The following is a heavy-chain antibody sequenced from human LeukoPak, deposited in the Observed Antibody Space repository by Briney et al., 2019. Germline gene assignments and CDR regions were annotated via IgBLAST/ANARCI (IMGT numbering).Heavy chain of an antibody. CDR3: AREAGDRCFDY. CDR2: IYYSGST. CDR1: GGSISSSSYY. V-gene: IGHV4-39*02. D-gene: IGHD7-27*01. J-gene: IGHJ4*02. Sequence: SETLSLTCTVSGGSISSSSYYWGWIRQPPGKGLEWIGSIYYSGSTYYNPSLKSRVTISVDTSKNQFSLKLSSVTAADTAVYYCAREAGDRCFDYWGQGTLVTVSS.